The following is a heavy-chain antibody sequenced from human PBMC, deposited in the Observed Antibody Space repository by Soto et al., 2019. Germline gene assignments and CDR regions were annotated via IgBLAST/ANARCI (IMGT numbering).Heavy chain of an antibody. CDR1: GFTFSSYA. D-gene: IGHD3-16*02. J-gene: IGHJ4*02. CDR3: ARDPGGVIVNYFDY. Sequence: PGGSLRLSCAASGFTFSSYAMHWVRQAPGKGLEWVAVISYDGSNKYYADSVKGRFTISRDNSKNTLYLQMNSLRAEDTAVYYCARDPGGVIVNYFDYWGQGTLVTVSS. V-gene: IGHV3-30-3*01. CDR2: ISYDGSNK.